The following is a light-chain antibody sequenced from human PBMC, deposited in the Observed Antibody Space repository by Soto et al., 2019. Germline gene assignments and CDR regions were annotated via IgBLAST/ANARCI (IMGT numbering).Light chain of an antibody. CDR1: SSDVGAYDY. Sequence: QSALTQPASVSGSPGQSITISCTGTSSDVGAYDYVSWYQQHPDKAPKLMIYEVSNRASGVSNRFSGYKSVNTATLTISGLQAEDEADYYCSSYTISSTRVFGTGTKLTVL. CDR2: EVS. J-gene: IGLJ1*01. V-gene: IGLV2-14*03. CDR3: SSYTISSTRV.